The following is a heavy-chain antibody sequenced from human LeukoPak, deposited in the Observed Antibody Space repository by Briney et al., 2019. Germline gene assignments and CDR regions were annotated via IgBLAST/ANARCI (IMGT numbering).Heavy chain of an antibody. J-gene: IGHJ4*02. CDR1: GFTFSSYA. Sequence: GGSLRLSCAASGFTFSSYAMSWVRQAPGKGLEWVSAISGSGGSTYYADSVKGRFTISRDNSKNTLYLQMNSLRAEDTAVYYCAKDRKANQWLVGARGFDYWGQGTLVTVSP. CDR2: ISGSGGST. D-gene: IGHD6-19*01. CDR3: AKDRKANQWLVGARGFDY. V-gene: IGHV3-23*01.